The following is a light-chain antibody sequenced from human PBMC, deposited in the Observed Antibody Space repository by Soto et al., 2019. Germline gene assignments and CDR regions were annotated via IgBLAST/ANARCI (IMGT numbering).Light chain of an antibody. V-gene: IGKV3-20*01. Sequence: ENVLTQSPGTLSLSPGERAALSCRASQSVSSTYLGWYQQKPGQAPRLLIYGASNRATGIPDRFSGSGSGTDFTLTISRLEPEDFAVYYCQQFGSSLLTFGGGTKVDIK. CDR2: GAS. CDR1: QSVSSTY. CDR3: QQFGSSLLT. J-gene: IGKJ4*01.